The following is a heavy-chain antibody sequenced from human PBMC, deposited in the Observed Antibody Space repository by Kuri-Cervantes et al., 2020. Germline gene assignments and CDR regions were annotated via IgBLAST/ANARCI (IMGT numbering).Heavy chain of an antibody. J-gene: IGHJ4*02. CDR1: GFTFSSYG. CDR3: ARDNYYGDY. D-gene: IGHD3-10*01. V-gene: IGHV3-30*03. Sequence: GESLKISCAASGFTFSSYGMHWVRQAPGKGLEWVAVISYDGSSKYYVDSVKGRFTISRDNSKNTLYLQMNSLRAEDTAVYYCARDNYYGDYWGQGTLVTVSS. CDR2: ISYDGSSK.